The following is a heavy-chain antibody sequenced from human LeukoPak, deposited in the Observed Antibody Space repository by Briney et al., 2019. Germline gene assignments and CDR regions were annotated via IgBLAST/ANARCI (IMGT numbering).Heavy chain of an antibody. CDR2: ISYDGSNK. J-gene: IGHJ4*02. D-gene: IGHD3-22*01. CDR3: ARDSSGANDY. Sequence: PGGSLRLSCAASGFTFSSHAMHWVRQAPGKGLEWVAVISYDGSNKYYADPVKGRFTISRDNSKNTLYLQMNSLRAEDTAVYYCARDSSGANDYWGQGTLVTVSS. CDR1: GFTFSSHA. V-gene: IGHV3-30-3*01.